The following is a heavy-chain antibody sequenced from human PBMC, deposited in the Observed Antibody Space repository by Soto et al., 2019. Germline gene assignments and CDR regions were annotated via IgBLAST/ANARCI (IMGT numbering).Heavy chain of an antibody. CDR2: ISYDGSNK. J-gene: IGHJ4*02. CDR3: ARGGYSYGSQKGTFDY. CDR1: GFTFSSYA. V-gene: IGHV3-30-3*01. Sequence: QVQLVESGGGVVQPGRSLRLSCAASGFTFSSYAMHWVRQAPGKGLEWVAVISYDGSNKYYADSVKGRFTISRDNSKNTLYLQMNSLRAEDTAVYYCARGGYSYGSQKGTFDYWGQGTLVTVSS. D-gene: IGHD5-18*01.